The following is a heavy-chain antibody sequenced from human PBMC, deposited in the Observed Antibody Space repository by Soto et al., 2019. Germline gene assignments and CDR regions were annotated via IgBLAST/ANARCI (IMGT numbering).Heavy chain of an antibody. V-gene: IGHV4-39*01. J-gene: IGHJ4*02. CDR2: IYYSGST. CDR3: ARFALGYCSGGSCYSKGVFDY. CDR1: GGSISSSSYY. Sequence: QLQLQESGPGLVKPSETLSLTCTVSGGSISSSSYYWGCIRQPPGKGLEWIGSIYYSGSTYYNPSLKSRVTISVDTSKNQFSLKLSSVTAADTAVYYCARFALGYCSGGSCYSKGVFDYWGQGTLVTVSS. D-gene: IGHD2-15*01.